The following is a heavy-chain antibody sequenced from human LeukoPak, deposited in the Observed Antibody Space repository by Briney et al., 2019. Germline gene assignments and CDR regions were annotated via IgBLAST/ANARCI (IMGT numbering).Heavy chain of an antibody. CDR3: AKEGHSSSWYLVTSEYFQH. CDR1: GFTFSSYA. Sequence: PGGSLTLSCAASGFTFSSYAMSWVRQAPGKGLEWVSAISGSGGSTYYADSVKGRFTISRDNSKNTLYLQMNSLRAEDTAVYYCAKEGHSSSWYLVTSEYFQHWGQGTLVTVSS. J-gene: IGHJ1*01. D-gene: IGHD6-13*01. CDR2: ISGSGGST. V-gene: IGHV3-23*01.